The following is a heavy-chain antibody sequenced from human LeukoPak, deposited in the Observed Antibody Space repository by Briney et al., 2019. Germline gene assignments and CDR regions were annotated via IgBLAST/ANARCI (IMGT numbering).Heavy chain of an antibody. V-gene: IGHV4-4*08. Sequence: SETLSLTCSVSGGSVSSYYWSWNRQSPGKGLEWIGYIHNSGRTNYNPSLKSRVTGFVDTSKNQVSLRLSSGTAADTAVYYCARNGTIPSESYFDYWGQGAWSPSPQ. CDR1: GGSVSSYY. J-gene: IGHJ4*02. CDR3: ARNGTIPSESYFDY. D-gene: IGHD1-14*01. CDR2: IHNSGRT.